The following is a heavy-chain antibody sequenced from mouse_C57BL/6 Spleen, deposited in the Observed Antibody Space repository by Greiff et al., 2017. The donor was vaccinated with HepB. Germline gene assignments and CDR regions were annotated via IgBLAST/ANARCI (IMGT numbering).Heavy chain of an antibody. D-gene: IGHD2-1*01. J-gene: IGHJ2*01. Sequence: VKLQQPGAELVKPGASVKMSCKASGYTFTSYWITWVKQRPGQGLEWIGDIYPGSGSTNYNEKFKSKATLTVDTSSSTAYMQLSSLTSEDSAVYYCARYGNYPYYFDYWGQGTTLTVSS. V-gene: IGHV1-55*01. CDR2: IYPGSGST. CDR3: ARYGNYPYYFDY. CDR1: GYTFTSYW.